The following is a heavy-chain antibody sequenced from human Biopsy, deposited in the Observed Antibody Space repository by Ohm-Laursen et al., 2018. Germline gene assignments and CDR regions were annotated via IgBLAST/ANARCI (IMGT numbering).Heavy chain of an antibody. CDR1: GYAVNDYF. V-gene: IGHV1-2*02. Sequence: GSSVKVSCKGSGYAVNDYFLHWLRQAPGQGPEWMGWISPNSGGTNYAQKFQGRVTMTTDTSTSTVYLELRRLISDDTAAYYCTRGGYYYDSLAYYYWFDPWGQGTLVTVSS. CDR2: ISPNSGGT. J-gene: IGHJ5*02. D-gene: IGHD3-22*01. CDR3: TRGGYYYDSLAYYYWFDP.